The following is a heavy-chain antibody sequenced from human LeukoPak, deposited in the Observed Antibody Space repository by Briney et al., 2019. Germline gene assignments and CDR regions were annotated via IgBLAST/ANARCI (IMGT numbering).Heavy chain of an antibody. D-gene: IGHD4-17*01. CDR3: AKDKVTTRYFDY. CDR1: GFTFSSYG. CDR2: ISYDGSNK. Sequence: GGSLRLSCAASGFTFSSYGMHWVRQAPGKGREGVAVISYDGSNKYYADSVKGRFTISRDNSKNTLYLQMNSLRAEDTAVYYCAKDKVTTRYFDYWGQGTLVTVSS. J-gene: IGHJ4*02. V-gene: IGHV3-30*18.